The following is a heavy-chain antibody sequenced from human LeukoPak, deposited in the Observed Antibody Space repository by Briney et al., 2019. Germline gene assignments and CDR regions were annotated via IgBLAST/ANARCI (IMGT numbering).Heavy chain of an antibody. D-gene: IGHD1-26*01. CDR3: ARVNPSIYSGSLGWLDH. CDR2: TRNKANSYTT. Sequence: GGSLRLSCAASGFTFSDHYMDWVRQAPGKGLEWVGRTRNKANSYTTEYAASVKGRFTISRDDSKNSLYLQMNSLKTEDTAVYYCARVNPSIYSGSLGWLDHWGQGTLVTVSS. J-gene: IGHJ4*02. V-gene: IGHV3-72*01. CDR1: GFTFSDHY.